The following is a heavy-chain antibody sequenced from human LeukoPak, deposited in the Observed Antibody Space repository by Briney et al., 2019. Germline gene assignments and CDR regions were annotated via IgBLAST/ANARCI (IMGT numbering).Heavy chain of an antibody. V-gene: IGHV4-59*02. Sequence: SETLSLTCTVSGVSVRSYHWSWIRQPPGKGLEWIAYKYYSGGTSYNPSLRSRVTISVDTSKNQFSLKLSSVTAADTAVYYCARDQASVAGSAFDIWGQGTMVTVSS. CDR1: GVSVRSYH. D-gene: IGHD6-19*01. J-gene: IGHJ3*02. CDR2: KYYSGGT. CDR3: ARDQASVAGSAFDI.